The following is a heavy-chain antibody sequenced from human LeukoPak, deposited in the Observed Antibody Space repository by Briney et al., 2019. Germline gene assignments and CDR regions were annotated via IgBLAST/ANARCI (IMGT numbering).Heavy chain of an antibody. Sequence: GRCLRLSCAASGFTFSSYWMQWVRQAPGKGLVWVSRIISDGSTTNYADSVKGRFTICRDNAKNTLYLQMKSLRVEDTAVYYCARDRVPYCSGVSCSVDVWGQGTTVTVSS. D-gene: IGHD2-15*01. CDR2: IISDGSTT. CDR1: GFTFSSYW. J-gene: IGHJ6*02. V-gene: IGHV3-74*01. CDR3: ARDRVPYCSGVSCSVDV.